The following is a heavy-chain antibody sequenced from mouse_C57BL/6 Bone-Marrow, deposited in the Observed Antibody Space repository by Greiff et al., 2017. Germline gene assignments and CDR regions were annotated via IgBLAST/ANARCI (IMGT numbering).Heavy chain of an antibody. J-gene: IGHJ1*03. CDR2: ISNGGGST. D-gene: IGHD2-4*01. V-gene: IGHV5-12*01. CDR1: GFTFSDYY. Sequence: EVQVVESGGGLVQPGGSLKLSCAASGFTFSDYYMYWVRQTPEKRLEWVAYISNGGGSTYYPDTVKGRFTISRDNAKNTLYLQMSRLKSEDTAMYYCAISTMITTRYFDVWGTGTTVTVSS. CDR3: AISTMITTRYFDV.